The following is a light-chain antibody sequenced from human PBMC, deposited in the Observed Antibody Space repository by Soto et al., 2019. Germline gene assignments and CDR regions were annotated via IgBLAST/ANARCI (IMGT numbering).Light chain of an antibody. CDR3: QQYDKLPIT. CDR2: DVL. Sequence: DIQMTQSPSSLSASVGDRVTITCRASQGISNYLNWYQQKPGKAPKLLIYDVLNLETGVPSRFSGSGSGAYFTLTISSLQPEGIATYYCQQYDKLPITFGQGTRLEIK. J-gene: IGKJ5*01. CDR1: QGISNY. V-gene: IGKV1-33*01.